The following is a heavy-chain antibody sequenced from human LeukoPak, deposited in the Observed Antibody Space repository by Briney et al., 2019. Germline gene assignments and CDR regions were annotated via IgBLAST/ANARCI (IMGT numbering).Heavy chain of an antibody. Sequence: SETLSLTCTVSGGSISSYCWSWIRQPAGKGLEWIGRIYTSGSTNYNPSLKSRVTMSVDTSKNQFSLKLSSVTAADTAVYYCARGLTIAVARDLGDWYFDLWGRGTLVTVSS. J-gene: IGHJ2*01. CDR3: ARGLTIAVARDLGDWYFDL. CDR1: GGSISSYC. D-gene: IGHD6-19*01. V-gene: IGHV4-4*07. CDR2: IYTSGST.